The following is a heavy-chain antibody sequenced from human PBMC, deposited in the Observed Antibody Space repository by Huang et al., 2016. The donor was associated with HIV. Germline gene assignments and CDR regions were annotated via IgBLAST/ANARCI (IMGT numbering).Heavy chain of an antibody. CDR1: GFPFNNHA. CDR2: ISNDGSNN. J-gene: IGHJ3*02. Sequence: QVQLVESGGGVVQPGRSLRLSCAASGFPFNNHAMYWVRQAPGKGLDWVAVISNDGSNNYDADSVKGRFTISRDSSKSTLFLHMTSLRTEDTAVYYCARAKDTWDAYDIWGQGTMVIVSS. V-gene: IGHV3-30-3*01. D-gene: IGHD5-18*01. CDR3: ARAKDTWDAYDI.